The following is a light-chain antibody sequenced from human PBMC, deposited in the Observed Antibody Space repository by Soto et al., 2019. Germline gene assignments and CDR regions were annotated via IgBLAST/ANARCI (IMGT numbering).Light chain of an antibody. CDR2: GAS. Sequence: IVLTQSPATLSLSPLEIATLSCMASQSVSSYLAWYQQKPGQAPRLLIYGASNRASGVPDRFSGSKSGTDFTLTIRGLEPEDAAVYYCQQYGSSPITFGHGARLEIK. J-gene: IGKJ5*01. V-gene: IGKV3-20*01. CDR3: QQYGSSPIT. CDR1: QSVSSY.